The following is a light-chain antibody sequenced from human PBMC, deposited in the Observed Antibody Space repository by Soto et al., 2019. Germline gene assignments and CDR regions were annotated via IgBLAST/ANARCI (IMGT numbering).Light chain of an antibody. CDR3: QQLNSYPIT. CDR1: QGISSY. V-gene: IGKV1-9*01. J-gene: IGKJ5*01. Sequence: IQLTQSPSSLSASVGDRVTITCRASQGISSYLACYQQKPGKAPKLLIYAASTFQSGVPSRFSGSGSGTDFTLTISSLQPEDFATYYCQQLNSYPITLGQGTRLEIK. CDR2: AAS.